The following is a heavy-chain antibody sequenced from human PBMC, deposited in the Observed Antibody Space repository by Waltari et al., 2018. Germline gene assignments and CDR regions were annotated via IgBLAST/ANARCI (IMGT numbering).Heavy chain of an antibody. CDR3: ARVGYGDYVRDY. CDR1: GYTFTSYA. CDR2: INAGNGNT. D-gene: IGHD4-17*01. J-gene: IGHJ4*02. V-gene: IGHV1-3*01. Sequence: QVQLVQSGAEVKKPGASVKVSCKASGYTFTSYALHWVRQAPGQRLEWMGWINAGNGNTKYSQKFQGRVTITRDTSASTAYMELSSLRSEDTAVYYCARVGYGDYVRDYWGQGTLVTVSS.